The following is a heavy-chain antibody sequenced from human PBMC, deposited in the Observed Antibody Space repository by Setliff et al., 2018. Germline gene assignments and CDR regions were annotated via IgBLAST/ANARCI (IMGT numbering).Heavy chain of an antibody. D-gene: IGHD6-13*01. CDR3: AKGDITAGYAFDI. CDR2: IWYDGSNK. CDR1: GFTFSSYG. V-gene: IGHV3-33*06. Sequence: SLRLSCAASGFTFSSYGMRWVRQAPGKGLEWVAVIWYDGSNKYYADSVKGRFTISRDNSKNTLYLQMNSLRAEDTAVYYCAKGDITAGYAFDIWGQGTMVTVSS. J-gene: IGHJ3*02.